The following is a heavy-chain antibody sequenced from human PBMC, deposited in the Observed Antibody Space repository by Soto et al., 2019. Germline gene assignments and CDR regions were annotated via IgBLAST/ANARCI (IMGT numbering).Heavy chain of an antibody. D-gene: IGHD3-3*01. J-gene: IGHJ4*02. CDR2: IYYRGTT. CDR3: ARHYGIFGVITQPFNY. V-gene: IGHV4-39*01. Sequence: SETQSLTCSFTGGSCRSSTDYWCCISQPPGKGLEWIGSIYYRGTTYYNPSLKSRVNMSVDTSKNQFSLKLSFVTAADTAVYYCARHYGIFGVITQPFNYWGQGIMVTVSS. CDR1: GGSCRSSTDY.